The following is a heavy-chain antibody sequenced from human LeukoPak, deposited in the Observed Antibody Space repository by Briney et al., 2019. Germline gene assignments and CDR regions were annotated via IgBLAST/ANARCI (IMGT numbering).Heavy chain of an antibody. V-gene: IGHV4-59*01. J-gene: IGHJ4*02. CDR2: IYYSGST. Sequence: PSETLSLTCAVYGGSFSGYYWSWIREPPGKGLEWIGYIYYSGSTNYKPSLKSRVTISVDTSKNQFSLKLSSVTAADTAVYYCASGSYYFEVYWGQGTLVTVSS. CDR1: GGSFSGYY. D-gene: IGHD1-26*01. CDR3: ASGSYYFEVY.